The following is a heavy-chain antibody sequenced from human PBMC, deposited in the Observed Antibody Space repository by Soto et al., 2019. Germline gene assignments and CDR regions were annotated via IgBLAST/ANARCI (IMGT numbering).Heavy chain of an antibody. J-gene: IGHJ6*02. CDR2: ISYDGSNK. Sequence: GGSRRLSCAASGFTFSSYAMHWVRQAPGKGLEWVAVISYDGSNKYYADSVKGRFTISRDNSKNTLYLQMNSLRAEDTAVYYCARGLVPAAILAYYYYGMDVWGQGTTVTLS. D-gene: IGHD2-2*01. CDR3: ARGLVPAAILAYYYYGMDV. CDR1: GFTFSSYA. V-gene: IGHV3-30-3*01.